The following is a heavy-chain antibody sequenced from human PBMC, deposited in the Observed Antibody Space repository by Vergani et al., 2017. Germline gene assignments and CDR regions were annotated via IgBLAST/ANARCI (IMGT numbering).Heavy chain of an antibody. D-gene: IGHD5-12*01. CDR2: VYHSGST. CDR1: GDSINTADY. J-gene: IGHJ4*02. V-gene: IGHV4-38-2*02. CDR3: AKNSGGGFFDN. Sequence: QVHLQESGPGLVKPSETLSLTCSVSGDSINTADYWGWIRKPPGKGLEWIGSVYHSGSTSYNPSLQSRVTISVDTSKNQFSLNLNSMTAADTAIYYCAKNSGGGFFDNWGQGALVTVSS.